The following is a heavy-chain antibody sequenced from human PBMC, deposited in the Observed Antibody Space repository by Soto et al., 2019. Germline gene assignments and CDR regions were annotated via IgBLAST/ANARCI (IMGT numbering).Heavy chain of an antibody. J-gene: IGHJ5*02. CDR2: IYYSGST. D-gene: IGHD6-6*01. V-gene: IGHV4-39*07. Sequence: SETLSLTCTVSGGSISSSSYYWGWIRQPPGKGLEWIGSIYYSGSTYYNPSLKSRVTISVDTSKNQFSLKLSSVTAADTAVYYCAREPPRIAARPGWFDPWGQGTLVTVSS. CDR1: GGSISSSSYY. CDR3: AREPPRIAARPGWFDP.